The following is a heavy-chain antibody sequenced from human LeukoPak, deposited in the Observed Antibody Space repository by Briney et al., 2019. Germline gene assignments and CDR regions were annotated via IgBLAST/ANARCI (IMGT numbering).Heavy chain of an antibody. V-gene: IGHV5-51*01. CDR3: ARQLAGTNHLVFDI. CDR2: IYPGDSDT. D-gene: IGHD1/OR15-1a*01. CDR1: GYSFTRNW. J-gene: IGHJ3*02. Sequence: GESLKISCKVSGYSFTRNWIGWVRQMPGKGLEWMGIIYPGDSDTRYSPSFQGQVTISADKSISTAYLQWSSLKASDTAMYYCARQLAGTNHLVFDIWGQGTMVTVSS.